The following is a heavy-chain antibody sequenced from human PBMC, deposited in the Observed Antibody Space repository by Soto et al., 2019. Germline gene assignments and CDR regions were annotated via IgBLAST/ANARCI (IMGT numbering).Heavy chain of an antibody. Sequence: QVQLQESGPGLVKPSQTLSLTCTVSGGSISSGDYYWSWIRQPPGKGLEWIGYIYYSGSTYYNPSLKRRVTISVDTSKSQSSLKLGSVTAADTAVYYCARGHLIVVVPLFDPWGQGTLVTVSS. CDR2: IYYSGST. CDR3: ARGHLIVVVPLFDP. CDR1: GGSISSGDYY. D-gene: IGHD3-22*01. V-gene: IGHV4-30-4*01. J-gene: IGHJ5*02.